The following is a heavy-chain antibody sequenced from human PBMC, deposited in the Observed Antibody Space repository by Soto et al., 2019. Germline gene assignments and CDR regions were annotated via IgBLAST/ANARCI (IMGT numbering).Heavy chain of an antibody. CDR2: VSATAGTT. CDR3: AKDRLAGGLEY. CDR1: GLTCSNYA. V-gene: IGHV3-23*01. J-gene: IGHJ4*02. D-gene: IGHD3-16*01. Sequence: GGSPRLSCAASGLTCSNYALSWVRQAPGKGLEWVSLVSATAGTTYYADSVKGRFTISRDNSRNTVYLRMNSLRADDTAAYYCAKDRLAGGLEYWGQGTLVTVSS.